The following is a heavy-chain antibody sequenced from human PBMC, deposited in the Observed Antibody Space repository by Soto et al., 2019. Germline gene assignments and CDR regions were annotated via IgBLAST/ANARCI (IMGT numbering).Heavy chain of an antibody. CDR3: ARRWGTSFDF. CDR2: IFYSGST. D-gene: IGHD7-27*01. J-gene: IGHJ4*02. V-gene: IGHV4-59*01. Sequence: QVQLQESGPGPVKPSETLSLTCTVSGGSISSYYWSWIRQPPGKGLEWIGYIFYSGSTNYNPSLKSRVTISVDTSKNQFSLKLSSVTAADTAVYYCARRWGTSFDFWGQGTLVTVSS. CDR1: GGSISSYY.